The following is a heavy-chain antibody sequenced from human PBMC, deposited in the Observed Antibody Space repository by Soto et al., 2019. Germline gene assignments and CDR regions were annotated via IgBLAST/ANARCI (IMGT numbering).Heavy chain of an antibody. J-gene: IGHJ6*02. CDR1: GGTFSSYA. Sequence: ASVKVSCKASGGTFSSYAISWVRQAPGQGLEWMGGIIPIFGTANYAQKFQGRVTITADESTGTAYMELSSLGSEDTAVYYCARRESSGPIGGPYYYYYGMDVWGQGTTVTVSS. CDR3: ARRESSGPIGGPYYYYYGMDV. CDR2: IIPIFGTA. V-gene: IGHV1-69*13. D-gene: IGHD6-19*01.